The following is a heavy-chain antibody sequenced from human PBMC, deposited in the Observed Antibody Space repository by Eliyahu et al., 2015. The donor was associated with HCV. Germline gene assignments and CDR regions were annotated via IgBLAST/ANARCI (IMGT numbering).Heavy chain of an antibody. Sequence: QVQLQQWGAGLLKPSETLSLTCAVYGGSFSGYYWSWIRXPPGKGLEWIGEINHSGSTNYNPSLKSRVTISVDTSKNQFSLKLSSVTAADTAVYYCARGVHCSSTSCYTKGSRYYYYYYGMDVWGQGTTVTVSS. CDR1: GGSFSGYY. V-gene: IGHV4-34*01. CDR3: ARGVHCSSTSCYTKGSRYYYYYYGMDV. J-gene: IGHJ6*02. D-gene: IGHD2-2*02. CDR2: INHSGST.